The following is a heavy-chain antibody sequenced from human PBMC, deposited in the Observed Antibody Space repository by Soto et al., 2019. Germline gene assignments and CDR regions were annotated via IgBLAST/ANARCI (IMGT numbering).Heavy chain of an antibody. CDR3: AGEPDLYYYLDF. V-gene: IGHV1-46*01. CDR1: GYAFTGYY. Sequence: SVKGSCKASGYAFTGYYMHWVRQEPGKGLEWLGIINPSGGSTSYAQKFQGRVTMTRDTSTSTVYMELSSLRSEDTALYFWAGEPDLYYYLDFWGKGTPVTVSS. J-gene: IGHJ4*02. D-gene: IGHD2-15*01. CDR2: INPSGGST.